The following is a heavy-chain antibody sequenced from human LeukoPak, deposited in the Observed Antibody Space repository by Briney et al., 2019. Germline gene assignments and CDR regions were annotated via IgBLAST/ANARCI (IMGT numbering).Heavy chain of an antibody. CDR3: ARQGYRHDRGEYCYSGLDV. Sequence: GGSLRLSCAASGFTFNTYSLTWVRQAPGKGPEWVASISHSTTHVSYADSVKGRFTISRDNAKNSLYLQLDGLGVDDTAVYYCARQGYRHDRGEYCYSGLDVWGQGTTVTVSS. CDR2: ISHSTTHV. J-gene: IGHJ6*02. D-gene: IGHD5-12*01. CDR1: GFTFNTYS. V-gene: IGHV3-21*01.